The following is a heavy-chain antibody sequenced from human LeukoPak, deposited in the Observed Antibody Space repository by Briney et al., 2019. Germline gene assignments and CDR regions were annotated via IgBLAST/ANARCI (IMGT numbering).Heavy chain of an antibody. Sequence: ASVKVSCKASGYIFTSYTMHWVRQAPGQRLEWMGWINTGNGNTKYSQKFQGRVTITRDTSASTVYMELSSLRSEDTAVYYCARGARGHSSGWYEGYYFDYWGQGTLVTVSS. CDR2: INTGNGNT. CDR1: GYIFTSYT. CDR3: ARGARGHSSGWYEGYYFDY. D-gene: IGHD6-19*01. J-gene: IGHJ4*02. V-gene: IGHV1-3*04.